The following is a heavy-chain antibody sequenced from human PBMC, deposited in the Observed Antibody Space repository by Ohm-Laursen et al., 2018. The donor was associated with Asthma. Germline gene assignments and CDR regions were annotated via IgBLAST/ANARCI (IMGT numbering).Heavy chain of an antibody. J-gene: IGHJ4*02. CDR1: GYSFSLYS. CDR3: ARGPHRVLRGVVDY. V-gene: IGHV3-21*01. D-gene: IGHD2/OR15-2a*01. Sequence: GSLRLSCTASGYSFSLYSIHWIRQAPGKGLQWVASISTASTFIYYADSVRGRFTTSRDNAKNLVYLQMDSLRVDDTALYYCARGPHRVLRGVVDYWGQGTLVTVSS. CDR2: ISTASTFI.